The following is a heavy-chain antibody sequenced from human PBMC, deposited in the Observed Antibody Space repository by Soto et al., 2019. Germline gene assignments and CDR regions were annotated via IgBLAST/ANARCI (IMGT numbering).Heavy chain of an antibody. CDR2: MNPNSGNT. J-gene: IGHJ6*03. D-gene: IGHD4-17*01. Sequence: GASVKVSCKASGYTFTSYDINWVRQATGQGLEWMGWMNPNSGNTGYAQKFQGRVTMTRNTSISTAYMELSSLRSEDTAVYYCARGPADYGDYARPNYYYYYMAVRDRGTKVTVSS. CDR3: ARGPADYGDYARPNYYYYYMAV. CDR1: GYTFTSYD. V-gene: IGHV1-8*01.